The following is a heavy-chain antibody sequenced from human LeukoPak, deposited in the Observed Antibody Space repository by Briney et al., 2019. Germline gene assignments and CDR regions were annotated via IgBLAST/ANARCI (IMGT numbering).Heavy chain of an antibody. CDR3: ARDHGGSCTNDGCHWAFDI. Sequence: PGGSLRLSCAASGFTFSSYSMNWVRQAPGKGLEWVSSINTGSSYIYYTDSVKGRFTISRDNAKNSLYLQMNSLRAEDTAVYYCARDHGGSCTNDGCHWAFDIWGRGTMVTVSS. V-gene: IGHV3-21*01. D-gene: IGHD2-8*01. J-gene: IGHJ3*02. CDR1: GFTFSSYS. CDR2: INTGSSYI.